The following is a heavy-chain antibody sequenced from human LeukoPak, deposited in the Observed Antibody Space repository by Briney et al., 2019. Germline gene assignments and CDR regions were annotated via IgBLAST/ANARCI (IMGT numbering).Heavy chain of an antibody. J-gene: IGHJ4*02. V-gene: IGHV1-2*02. CDR2: INANSGGT. D-gene: IGHD4-23*01. Sequence: ASVKVSCKASGYTFTGYYMHWVRQAPGQGVEWMGWINANSGGTNYAQKFQGRVTMTRDTSISTAYIELSRLRSDDTAVYYCARGGYGGGNSGIIDYWGQGTLVTVSS. CDR1: GYTFTGYY. CDR3: ARGGYGGGNSGIIDY.